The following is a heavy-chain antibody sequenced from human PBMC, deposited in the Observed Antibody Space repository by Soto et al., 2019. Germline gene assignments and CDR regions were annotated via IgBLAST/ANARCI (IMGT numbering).Heavy chain of an antibody. CDR2: ISAYNGNT. D-gene: IGHD4-17*01. CDR1: GYTFTSYG. V-gene: IGHV1-18*01. CDR3: ARDSSPYGDYVGFDC. J-gene: IGHJ4*02. Sequence: QVQLVQSGAEVKKPGASVKVSCKASGYTFTSYGISWVRQAPGQGREWMRWISAYNGNTNYAQKLQGRVTMTTDTSTSTAYMELRSLRSDDTIVYYCARDSSPYGDYVGFDCWGQGTLVTVSS.